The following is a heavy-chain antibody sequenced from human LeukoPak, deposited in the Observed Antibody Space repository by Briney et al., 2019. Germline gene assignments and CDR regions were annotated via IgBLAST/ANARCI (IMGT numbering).Heavy chain of an antibody. CDR2: IYYSGSS. V-gene: IGHV4-59*01. CDR3: ARGNHVLLWFGELGWFDP. Sequence: SETLSLTCTVSGGSLSSYYWSWIRQPPGKGLEWIGYIYYSGSSHYNPSLKSRVTISLDTSKNLFSLRLNSMTAADTAVYYCARGNHVLLWFGELGWFDPWGQGTLVTVSS. J-gene: IGHJ5*02. D-gene: IGHD3-10*01. CDR1: GGSLSSYY.